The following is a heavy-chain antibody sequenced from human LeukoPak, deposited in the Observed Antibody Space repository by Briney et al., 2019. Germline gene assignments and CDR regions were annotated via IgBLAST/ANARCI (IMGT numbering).Heavy chain of an antibody. CDR3: AILMAPFDY. D-gene: IGHD3-10*01. CDR2: ITTSGTTI. CDR1: GFTFSSYA. V-gene: IGHV3-48*03. Sequence: GGSLRLSCAASGFTFSSYAMSWVRQAPGKGLEWVSYITTSGTTIYYADSVKGRFTISRDNAKNSLYLQMNSLRAEDTAVYYCAILMAPFDYWGQGTLVTVSS. J-gene: IGHJ4*02.